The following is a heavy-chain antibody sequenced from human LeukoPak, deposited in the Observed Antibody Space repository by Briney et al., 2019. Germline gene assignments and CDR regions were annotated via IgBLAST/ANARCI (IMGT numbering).Heavy chain of an antibody. CDR1: GFSFNTYG. V-gene: IGHV3-33*06. D-gene: IGHD6-19*01. CDR2: IWFDEKNK. CDR3: AKDRAVAGTDARYYFDY. J-gene: IGHJ4*02. Sequence: GRSLRLSCAASGFSFNTYGMHWVRQAPGKGLEWVAVIWFDEKNKYYADSVKGRFTISRDNSKNTLYLEMNSLRADDTAVYYCAKDRAVAGTDARYYFDYWGQGTLVTVSA.